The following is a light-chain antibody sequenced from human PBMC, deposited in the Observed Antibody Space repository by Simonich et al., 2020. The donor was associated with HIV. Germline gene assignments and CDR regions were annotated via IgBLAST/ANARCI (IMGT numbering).Light chain of an antibody. CDR2: VAR. CDR3: SSYTSSSTVV. V-gene: IGLV2-14*02. CDR1: SSDVGNYNL. J-gene: IGLJ2*01. Sequence: QSALTQPASVSGSPGQSITISCTGTSSDVGNYNLVPWYPQYPGKAPQLLIYVARNRPSGVSNRFAGSKAGNTASLTISVLQAEDEADYYCSSYTSSSTVVFGGGTKLTVL.